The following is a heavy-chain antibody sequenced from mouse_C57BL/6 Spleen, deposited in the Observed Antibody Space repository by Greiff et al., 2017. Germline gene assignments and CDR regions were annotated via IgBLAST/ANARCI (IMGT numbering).Heavy chain of an antibody. J-gene: IGHJ1*03. CDR1: GYAFSSYW. V-gene: IGHV1-80*01. D-gene: IGHD2-3*01. CDR2: IYPGDGDT. Sequence: QVQLKESGAELVKPGASVKISCKASGYAFSSYWMNWVKQRPGKGLEWIGQIYPGDGDTNYNGKFKGKATLTADKSSSTAYMQLSSLTSEDSAVYFCARGDDGYSWYFDVWGTGTTVTVSS. CDR3: ARGDDGYSWYFDV.